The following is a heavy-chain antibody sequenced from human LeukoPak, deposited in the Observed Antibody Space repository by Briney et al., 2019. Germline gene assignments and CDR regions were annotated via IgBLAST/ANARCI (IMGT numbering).Heavy chain of an antibody. Sequence: SETLSLTCAVYGGSFSGYYWSWIRQPPGKGLEWIGEINHSGSTNYNPSLKSRVTISVDTSKNQFSLKLSSVTAADTAVYYCARGSTYYDILTGYPAYFSRYGMDVWGKGTRSPSPQ. J-gene: IGHJ6*04. CDR1: GGSFSGYY. CDR2: INHSGST. D-gene: IGHD3-9*01. V-gene: IGHV4-34*01. CDR3: ARGSTYYDILTGYPAYFSRYGMDV.